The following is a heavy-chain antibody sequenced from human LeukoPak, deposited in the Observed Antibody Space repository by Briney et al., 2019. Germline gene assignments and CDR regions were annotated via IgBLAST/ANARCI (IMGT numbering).Heavy chain of an antibody. Sequence: GASVKVSCKASGGTFSSYAISWVRQAPGQGLEWMGGIIPIFGTANYAQKFQGRVTITADESTSTAYMELSSLRSEDTAVYYCARDQGDGYNWAAFDIWGQGTMVTVSS. CDR1: GGTFSSYA. D-gene: IGHD5-24*01. CDR3: ARDQGDGYNWAAFDI. CDR2: IIPIFGTA. V-gene: IGHV1-69*13. J-gene: IGHJ3*02.